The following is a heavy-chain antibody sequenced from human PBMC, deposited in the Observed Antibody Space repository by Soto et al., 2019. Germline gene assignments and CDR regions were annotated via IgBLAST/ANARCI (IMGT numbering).Heavy chain of an antibody. J-gene: IGHJ6*02. CDR2: IYYSGST. V-gene: IGHV4-59*01. Sequence: QVQLQESGPGLVKPSETLSLTCTVSGGSISTYYWHWVRQPPGKGLEWIGYIYYSGSTNYNPSLTSRVTISVAPSKNQFSLRLSSVTAAATAMYYCVKGGDIVAAGADYYYGLHVWGQGTTVTVSS. CDR1: GGSISTYY. D-gene: IGHD6-13*01. CDR3: VKGGDIVAAGADYYYGLHV.